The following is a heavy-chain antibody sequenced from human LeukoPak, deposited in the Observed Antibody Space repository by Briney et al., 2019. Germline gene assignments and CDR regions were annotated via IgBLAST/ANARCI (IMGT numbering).Heavy chain of an antibody. J-gene: IGHJ4*02. CDR2: IYSAGNT. Sequence: GGSLRLSCVASGFTVSSNYMSWVRQAPGKGLEWVSVIYSAGNTYYADSVKGRFTISRHNSKNTLYLQMNSLRGEDTAVYYCVRGGTPGYSSGRIDYWGQGTLVTVSS. CDR1: GFTVSSNY. V-gene: IGHV3-53*04. D-gene: IGHD6-19*01. CDR3: VRGGTPGYSSGRIDY.